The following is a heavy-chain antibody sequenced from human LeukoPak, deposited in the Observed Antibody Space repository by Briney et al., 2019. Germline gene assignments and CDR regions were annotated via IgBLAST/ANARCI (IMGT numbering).Heavy chain of an antibody. V-gene: IGHV1-2*02. D-gene: IGHD4-17*01. J-gene: IGHJ3*02. Sequence: ASVKVSCKASGYTFTAYYIHWVRQAPGQGLEWMGWINPNSGDTNYAQNFQGRVTMTRDTSISTAYIELSRLRSDDTAVYYCTRINRPTTVYAFDIWGQGTMVTVSS. CDR3: TRINRPTTVYAFDI. CDR1: GYTFTAYY. CDR2: INPNSGDT.